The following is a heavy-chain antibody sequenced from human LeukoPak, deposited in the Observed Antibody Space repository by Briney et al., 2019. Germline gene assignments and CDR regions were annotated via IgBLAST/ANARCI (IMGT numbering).Heavy chain of an antibody. V-gene: IGHV3-23*01. CDR2: ISGSGHNT. D-gene: IGHD4-17*01. J-gene: IGHJ3*02. CDR3: ATPDGDYVGQLEAFDI. CDR1: GFTFSNYG. Sequence: GGTLRLSCAASGFTFSNYGMNWVRQAPGKGLEWVSAISGSGHNTYYADSVKGRFTISRDNSKNTLYLQMNSLRAEDTAVFYCATPDGDYVGQLEAFDIWGQGTMVTVSS.